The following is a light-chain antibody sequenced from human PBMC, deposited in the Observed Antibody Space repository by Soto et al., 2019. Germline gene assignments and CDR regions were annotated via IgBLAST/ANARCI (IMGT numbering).Light chain of an antibody. CDR2: GAS. V-gene: IGKV3-20*01. J-gene: IGKJ1*01. Sequence: EIVLTQSTGTLSLSPGEGATLSCRASQTVGSNYLAWYQQKPGQAPSLLIYGASRRATGIPDRFSVGGSVTDFALPIIRLEPDDFALYYGQQYGYSLPWTFGQGTKVEPK. CDR3: QQYGYSLPWT. CDR1: QTVGSNY.